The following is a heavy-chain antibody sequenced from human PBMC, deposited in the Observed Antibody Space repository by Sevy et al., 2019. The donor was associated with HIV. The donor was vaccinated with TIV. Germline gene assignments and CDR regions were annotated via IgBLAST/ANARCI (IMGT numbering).Heavy chain of an antibody. CDR3: AREGCTRPHDY. CDR1: GFNFNIYS. D-gene: IGHD2-8*01. Sequence: GGSLRLSCAVSGFNFNIYSMSWVRQAPGKGLEWVSTLSFGCGKINYADSVKGRFIISRDDSTFTLYLQMNSLRAEDTAVYSCAREGCTRPHDYWGQGTLVTVSS. V-gene: IGHV3-23*01. J-gene: IGHJ4*02. CDR2: LSFGCGKI.